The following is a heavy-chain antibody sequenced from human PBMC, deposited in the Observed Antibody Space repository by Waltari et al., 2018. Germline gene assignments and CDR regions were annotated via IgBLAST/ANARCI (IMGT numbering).Heavy chain of an antibody. CDR3: TAGTGTSDCDY. J-gene: IGHJ4*02. CDR1: GFTFSKAG. Sequence: EVQLVESGGGLVKPGGSLRLSCAAPGFTFSKAGMSWVRQAPGKGLEWVGRIKSKADGGTIDYAAPVKGRFTISRDDSKNTLYLQMNSLKTEDTAVYYCTAGTGTSDCDYWGQGTLVTVSS. D-gene: IGHD1-1*01. CDR2: IKSKADGGTI. V-gene: IGHV3-15*01.